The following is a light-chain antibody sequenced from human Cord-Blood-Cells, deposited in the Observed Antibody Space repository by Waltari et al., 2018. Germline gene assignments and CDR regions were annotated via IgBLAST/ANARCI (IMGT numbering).Light chain of an antibody. CDR3: SSYTSSSTVV. CDR2: EVS. CDR1: SSDVGGYNY. Sequence: QSALTQPASVSGSPGQSITISCTGTSSDVGGYNYVSWYQQHPGKAPKLMVYEVSKRPAGVSNRFSGSKSGNTASLTISGLQAEDEADCYCSSYTSSSTVVFGGGTKLTVL. J-gene: IGLJ2*01. V-gene: IGLV2-14*01.